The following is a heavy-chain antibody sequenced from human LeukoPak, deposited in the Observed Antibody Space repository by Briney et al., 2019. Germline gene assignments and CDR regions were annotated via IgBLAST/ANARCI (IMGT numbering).Heavy chain of an antibody. V-gene: IGHV3-7*01. Sequence: GGSLRLSCVASGFTFRTYWMNWFRRAPGKGLEWVGNINHDGGEVNYVDSVKGRFTISRDNAKDSLYLQMNSLGAEDTAMYFCATDRKSYDWSDFRFHYWGQGALVTVSS. J-gene: IGHJ4*01. CDR3: ATDRKSYDWSDFRFHY. CDR1: GFTFRTYW. CDR2: INHDGGEV. D-gene: IGHD3-22*01.